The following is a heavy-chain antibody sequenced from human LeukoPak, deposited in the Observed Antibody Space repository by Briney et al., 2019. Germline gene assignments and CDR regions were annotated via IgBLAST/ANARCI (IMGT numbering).Heavy chain of an antibody. CDR2: IYTSGST. J-gene: IGHJ4*02. CDR3: ARGPPYSNNVDY. V-gene: IGHV4-4*07. D-gene: IGHD4-11*01. CDR1: GGSISSYY. Sequence: SETLSLTCTVSGGSISSYYWSWNRQPAGKGLEWIGRIYTSGSTNYNPSLKSRVTISVDTSKNQFSLKLSSVTAADTAVYYCARGPPYSNNVDYWGQGTLVTVSS.